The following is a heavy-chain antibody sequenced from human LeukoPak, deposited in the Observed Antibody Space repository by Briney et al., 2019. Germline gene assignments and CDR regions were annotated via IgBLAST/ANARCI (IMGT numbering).Heavy chain of an antibody. V-gene: IGHV3-21*06. Sequence: GGSLRLSCAASGFTLTYYRMNWVRQAPGKGLEWVSSTSSGSNSINYADSLKGRFTISRDNAKNSLYLQMNSLRDEDTAVYFCVRANSLMVRGVITYFDSWGQGTLVTVSS. D-gene: IGHD3-10*01. CDR2: TSSGSNSI. J-gene: IGHJ4*02. CDR3: VRANSLMVRGVITYFDS. CDR1: GFTLTYYR.